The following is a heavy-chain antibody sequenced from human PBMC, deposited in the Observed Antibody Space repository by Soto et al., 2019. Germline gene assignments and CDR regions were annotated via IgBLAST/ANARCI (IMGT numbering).Heavy chain of an antibody. D-gene: IGHD6-19*01. J-gene: IGHJ5*02. Sequence: ASVQVSCNASGYTFTRYDINWVRQATGQGHERRGWMHPNSGNTGYAQKFQARVTMTRNTSISTAYMELSSLTSEDTDVYYCARGKARWSGWPGSWFDPWVHVTLVTVSS. CDR2: MHPNSGNT. CDR1: GYTFTRYD. V-gene: IGHV1-8*01. CDR3: ARGKARWSGWPGSWFDP.